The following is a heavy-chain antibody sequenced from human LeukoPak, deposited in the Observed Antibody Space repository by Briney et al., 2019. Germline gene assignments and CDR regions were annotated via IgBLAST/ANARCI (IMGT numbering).Heavy chain of an antibody. CDR2: ISYDGSNK. CDR3: AKDGSVRGPRVGAYDY. D-gene: IGHD1-26*01. CDR1: GFTFSSYG. Sequence: GGSLRLSCAASGFTFSSYGMHWVRRAPGKGLEWVAVISYDGSNKYYADSVKGRFTISRDNSKNTLYLQMNSLRAEDTAVYYCAKDGSVRGPRVGAYDYWGQGTLVTISS. V-gene: IGHV3-30*18. J-gene: IGHJ4*02.